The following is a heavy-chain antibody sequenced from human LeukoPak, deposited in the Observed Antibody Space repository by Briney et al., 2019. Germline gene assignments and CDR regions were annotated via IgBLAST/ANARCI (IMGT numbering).Heavy chain of an antibody. V-gene: IGHV1-2*02. Sequence: ASVKVSCKAPGHTFTGYYMHWVRQAPGQGLEWTGWINPNSGGTNHAQKFQGRVSMTRDTSISTAYMELSRLRSDDTAVYYCAQSSGWDSLKYWGQGTLVTVSS. CDR2: INPNSGGT. CDR1: GHTFTGYY. J-gene: IGHJ4*02. D-gene: IGHD6-19*01. CDR3: AQSSGWDSLKY.